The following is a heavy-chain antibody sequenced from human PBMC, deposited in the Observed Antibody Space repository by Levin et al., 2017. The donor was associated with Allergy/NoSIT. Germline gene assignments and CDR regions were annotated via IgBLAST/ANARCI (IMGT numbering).Heavy chain of an antibody. CDR1: GFTFKNYA. V-gene: IGHV3-23*01. CDR2: ISGSGDYT. J-gene: IGHJ3*02. D-gene: IGHD3-10*01. Sequence: LSLTCAASGFTFKNYALTWVRPAPGKGLEWVSSISGSGDYTYYADSARGRFTISRDNSKNTLYLQMNSLRAEDTAVYYCAKDLSGGLLYFAESPDAFQIWGQGTMVTVSS. CDR3: AKDLSGGLLYFAESPDAFQI.